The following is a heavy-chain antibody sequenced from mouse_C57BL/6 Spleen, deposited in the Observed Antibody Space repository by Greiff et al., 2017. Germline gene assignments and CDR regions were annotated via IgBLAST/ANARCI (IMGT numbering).Heavy chain of an antibody. Sequence: VQLQQPGAELVKPGASVKVSCKASGYTFTSYWMHWVKQRPGQGLEWIGRIHPSDSDTNYNQKFKGKATLTVAKSSSTAYMQLSSLTSEDSAVYYCAIEGYYGNYVWFAYWGQGTLVTVSA. CDR1: GYTFTSYW. CDR3: AIEGYYGNYVWFAY. J-gene: IGHJ3*01. V-gene: IGHV1-74*01. D-gene: IGHD2-1*01. CDR2: IHPSDSDT.